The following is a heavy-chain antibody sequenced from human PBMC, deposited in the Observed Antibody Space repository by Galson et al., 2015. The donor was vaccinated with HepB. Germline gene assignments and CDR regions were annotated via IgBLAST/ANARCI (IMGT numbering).Heavy chain of an antibody. CDR1: GGSISSGGYY. V-gene: IGHV4-31*03. CDR2: IYYSGST. CDR3: ASSFCGGDCYPLSYYYYYMDV. Sequence: TLSLTCTVSGGSISSGGYYWSWIRQHPGKGLEWIGYIYYSGSTYYNPSLKSRVTISVDTSKNQFSLKLSSVTAADTAVYYCASSFCGGDCYPLSYYYYYMDVWGKGTTVTVSS. D-gene: IGHD2-21*01. J-gene: IGHJ6*03.